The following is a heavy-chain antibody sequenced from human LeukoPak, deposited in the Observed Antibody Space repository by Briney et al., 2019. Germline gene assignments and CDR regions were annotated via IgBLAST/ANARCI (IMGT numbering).Heavy chain of an antibody. CDR2: INPNSGDT. J-gene: IGHJ4*02. CDR3: AREDFGDYYFDY. V-gene: IGHV1-2*06. CDR1: GYTFTSYD. Sequence: ASVKVSCKASGYTFTSYDINWVRQATGQGLEWMGRINPNSGDTKYAQKFQGRVTITRDTSISTAYMELSRLRSDDTAVYSCAREDFGDYYFDYWGQGTLVTVSS. D-gene: IGHD4-17*01.